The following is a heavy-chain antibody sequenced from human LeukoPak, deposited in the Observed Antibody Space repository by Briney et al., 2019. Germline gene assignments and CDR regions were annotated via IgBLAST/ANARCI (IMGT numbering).Heavy chain of an antibody. Sequence: GGSLRLSCAASGFTFSNAWMSWVRQAPGKGLEWVSAISGSGGSTYYADSVKGRFTISRDNSKNTLYLQMNSLRAEDTAVYYCAKAPIAVAGTYYFDYWGQGTLVTVSS. CDR3: AKAPIAVAGTYYFDY. CDR1: GFTFSNAW. D-gene: IGHD6-19*01. J-gene: IGHJ4*02. V-gene: IGHV3-23*01. CDR2: ISGSGGST.